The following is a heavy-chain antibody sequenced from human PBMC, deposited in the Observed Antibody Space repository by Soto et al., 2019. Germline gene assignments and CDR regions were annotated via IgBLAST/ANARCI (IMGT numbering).Heavy chain of an antibody. Sequence: QVQLVQSGAEVKKPGSSVKVSCKASGGTFSSYAISWVRQAPGQGLEWMGGIIPIFGTANYAPKLQGRVTITADESTSTDYMELSSLRSEDTAVYYCARGAAAGTSYYYCGMDVWGQGTTVTVSS. D-gene: IGHD6-13*01. J-gene: IGHJ6*02. CDR2: IIPIFGTA. CDR1: GGTFSSYA. V-gene: IGHV1-69*01. CDR3: ARGAAAGTSYYYCGMDV.